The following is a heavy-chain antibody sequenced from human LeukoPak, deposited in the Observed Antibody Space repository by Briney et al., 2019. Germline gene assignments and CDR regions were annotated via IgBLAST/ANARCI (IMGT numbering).Heavy chain of an antibody. V-gene: IGHV1-18*01. CDR1: GYTFTSYG. D-gene: IGHD5-18*01. CDR3: ARDRGGLWGGAFDI. Sequence: VASVKVSCKASGYTFTSYGISWVRQAPGQGLEWMGWISAYNGNTNYAQKLQGRVTMTTDTSTSTAYMELRSLRSDDTAVYYCARDRGGLWGGAFDIWGQGTMVTVSS. J-gene: IGHJ3*02. CDR2: ISAYNGNT.